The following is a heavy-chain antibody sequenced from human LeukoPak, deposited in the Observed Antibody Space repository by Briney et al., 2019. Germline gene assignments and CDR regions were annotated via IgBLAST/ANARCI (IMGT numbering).Heavy chain of an antibody. Sequence: GEALRISCKGSGYTLSNYWISWVRQTPGKGLEWLGIIYPGDSDARYSPSFQGQLTMSVDKSIDTAYLQWSSLKASDTGTYYCAMQCAQFYDFWGQGTLVTVSS. D-gene: IGHD6-19*01. CDR1: GYTLSNYW. CDR3: AMQCAQFYDF. J-gene: IGHJ4*02. V-gene: IGHV5-51*01. CDR2: IYPGDSDA.